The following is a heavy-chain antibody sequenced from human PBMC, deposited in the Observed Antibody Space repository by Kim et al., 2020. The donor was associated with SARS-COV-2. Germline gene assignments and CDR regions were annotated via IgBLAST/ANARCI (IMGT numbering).Heavy chain of an antibody. CDR2: INHSGST. J-gene: IGHJ2*01. V-gene: IGHV4-34*01. CDR1: GGSFSGYY. D-gene: IGHD6-19*01. CDR3: ARTGTTYSSGWYWYFDL. Sequence: SETLSLTCAVYGGSFSGYYWSWIRQPPGKGLEWIGEINHSGSTNYNPSLKSRVTISVDTSKNQFSLKLSSVTAADTAVYYCARTGTTYSSGWYWYFDLWG.